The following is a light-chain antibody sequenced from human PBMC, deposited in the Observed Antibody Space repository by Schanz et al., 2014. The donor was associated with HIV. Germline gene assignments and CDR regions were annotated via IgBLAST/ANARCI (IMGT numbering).Light chain of an antibody. CDR1: QSVSSN. Sequence: EIVLTQSPGSLSLSPGGRATLSCGASQSVSSNLAWYQQKPGQAPRLLIYDASNRATGIPARFSGSGSGTDFTLTISRLEPEDFAVYYCQQYGSSPGTFGQGTKLEIK. CDR2: DAS. CDR3: QQYGSSPGT. J-gene: IGKJ2*01. V-gene: IGKV3-20*01.